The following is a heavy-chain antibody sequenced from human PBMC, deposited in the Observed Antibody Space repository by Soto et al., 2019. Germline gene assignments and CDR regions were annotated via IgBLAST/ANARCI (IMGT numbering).Heavy chain of an antibody. CDR1: GFTVSSKY. J-gene: IGHJ6*04. D-gene: IGHD2-15*01. CDR2: IQSGGPT. Sequence: EVHLVESGGGLVQPGGSLRLSCAASGFTVSSKYMSWVRQAPGKGLEWVSLIQSGGPTYYADSVKGRFTISRVTSENTLHLQIDSLRAEDTAVYYCARDYVRCDGGRCYGVPVDVWGKGTTVTVSA. V-gene: IGHV3-66*01. CDR3: ARDYVRCDGGRCYGVPVDV.